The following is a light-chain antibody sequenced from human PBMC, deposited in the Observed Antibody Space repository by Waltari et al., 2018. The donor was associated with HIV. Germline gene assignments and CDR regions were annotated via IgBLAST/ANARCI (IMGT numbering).Light chain of an antibody. CDR1: SSEVGGYNY. CDR2: DVT. J-gene: IGLJ1*01. Sequence: QSALTQPRSVSGSPGQSVTISCTGTSSEVGGYNYVSWYQQHPGKAPKLMIYDVTQRPSGVPGRFSGSKSGNTASLTISGLQAEDEADYYCCSYAGSYTYVFGTGTKVTVL. V-gene: IGLV2-11*01. CDR3: CSYAGSYTYV.